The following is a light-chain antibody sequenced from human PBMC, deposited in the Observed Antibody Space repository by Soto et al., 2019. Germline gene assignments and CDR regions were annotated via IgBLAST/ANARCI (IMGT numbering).Light chain of an antibody. CDR1: SSDIGDFNY. CDR2: DVS. CDR3: CSYAGSYTYV. J-gene: IGLJ1*01. Sequence: QSALTQPRSVSGSPGQSVTISCTGTSSDIGDFNYVSWYQQHPGKAPKVMIYDVSERPSGVPDRFSGSKSGNTASLTISGLQTEDAADYYCCSYAGSYTYVFGTGTKVTVL. V-gene: IGLV2-11*01.